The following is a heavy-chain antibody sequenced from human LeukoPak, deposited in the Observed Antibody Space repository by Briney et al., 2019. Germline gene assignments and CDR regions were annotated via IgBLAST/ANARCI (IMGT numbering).Heavy chain of an antibody. CDR1: GFTFSSYA. CDR3: AKRRHYYGSGDYYRDP. D-gene: IGHD3-10*01. J-gene: IGHJ5*02. V-gene: IGHV3-23*01. CDR2: ISGSTNT. Sequence: GGSLRLSCAASGFTFSSYAMSWVRQAPGKGLEWVSSISGSTNTYYADSVKGRFTISRDNSRNLLFPQMSSLRVEDTAVYYCAKRRHYYGSGDYYRDPWGQGTLVTVSS.